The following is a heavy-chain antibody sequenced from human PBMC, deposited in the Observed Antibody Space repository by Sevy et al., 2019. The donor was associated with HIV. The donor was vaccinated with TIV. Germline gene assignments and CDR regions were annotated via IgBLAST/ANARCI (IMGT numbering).Heavy chain of an antibody. Sequence: SETLSLTCTVSGGSISSSSYYWGWIRQPPGKGLEWIGSIYYSGSTYYNPSLKSRVTISVDTSKNQLSLKLSSVTAADTAVYYCARHERSSGYPDAFDIWGQGTMVTVSS. J-gene: IGHJ3*02. D-gene: IGHD3-22*01. CDR3: ARHERSSGYPDAFDI. CDR1: GGSISSSSYY. V-gene: IGHV4-39*01. CDR2: IYYSGST.